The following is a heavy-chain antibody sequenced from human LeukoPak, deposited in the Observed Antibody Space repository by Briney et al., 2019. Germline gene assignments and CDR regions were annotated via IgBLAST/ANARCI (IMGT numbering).Heavy chain of an antibody. CDR3: AKQVVAAVDAFDY. CDR1: GVTLSTYA. D-gene: IGHD6-13*01. J-gene: IGHJ4*02. CDR2: ISSSGSGDNT. Sequence: GGSLRLSCAASGVTLSTYAMSWARQAPGKGLEWVSGISSSGSGDNTYYADSVKGRFTISRDSSKNTLFLHMNTLRAEDTAIYYCAKQVVAAVDAFDYWGQGTLVTVSS. V-gene: IGHV3-23*01.